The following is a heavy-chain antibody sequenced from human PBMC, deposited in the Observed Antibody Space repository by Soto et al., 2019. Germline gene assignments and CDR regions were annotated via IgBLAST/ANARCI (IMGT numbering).Heavy chain of an antibody. Sequence: QVQLVQSEAEVKKPGASVKVSCEASGYTFINHGISWVRQAPGQGLEWMGWVSGSNGNTKYAQKFQGRVTMTTETSTSTAHMELRHLRSDDTAVYFCARDFYPLAYYFDPWGQGTLVTVSS. CDR2: VSGSNGNT. CDR3: ARDFYPLAYYFDP. J-gene: IGHJ4*02. CDR1: GYTFINHG. V-gene: IGHV1-18*04.